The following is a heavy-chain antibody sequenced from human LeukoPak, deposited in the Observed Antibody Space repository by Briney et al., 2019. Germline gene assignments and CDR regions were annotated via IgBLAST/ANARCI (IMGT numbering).Heavy chain of an antibody. D-gene: IGHD6-19*01. CDR3: ARDRAAEGSGSLLNWFDP. Sequence: SETLSLTCTVSGGSINNYYWSWIRQPAGKGLEWIGRILPSGSTNYNPSLKSRVTMSVDPSKNQFSLRLSSVTAADTAVYYCARDRAAEGSGSLLNWFDPWGQGTLVTASS. V-gene: IGHV4-4*07. CDR1: GGSINNYY. CDR2: ILPSGST. J-gene: IGHJ5*02.